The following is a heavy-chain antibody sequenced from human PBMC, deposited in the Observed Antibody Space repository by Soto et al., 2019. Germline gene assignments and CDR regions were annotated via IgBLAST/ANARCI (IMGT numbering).Heavy chain of an antibody. V-gene: IGHV1-69*08. CDR2: IIPFHGVT. J-gene: IGHJ4*02. CDR3: TRDGEITVDTGSYGGF. Sequence: QVQLVQSGAAVKKPGSSVKVSCKASRGTFSTYTINWVRQAPGQGLEWMGRIIPFHGVTNYAQKFQARVTITADKSTSTASMELIGVRFEDTAMYYCTRDGEITVDTGSYGGFWGRGTLVTVSA. CDR1: RGTFSTYT. D-gene: IGHD3-10*01.